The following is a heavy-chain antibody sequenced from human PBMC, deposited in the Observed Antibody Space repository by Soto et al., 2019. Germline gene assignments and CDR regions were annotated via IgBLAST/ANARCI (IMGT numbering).Heavy chain of an antibody. CDR2: LHSGGDT. Sequence: EVQLVESGGGLVQPWGSLRLSCAASGIPVSSNYMTWVRQAPGKGLEWVSVLHSGGDTYYANSVKGRFTISRHDSTNTLFLQMNSLTAEDTAVYYCARDGPYYYASRMDVWGQGTTVTVSS. CDR1: GIPVSSNY. CDR3: ARDGPYYYASRMDV. D-gene: IGHD3-10*01. J-gene: IGHJ6*02. V-gene: IGHV3-53*04.